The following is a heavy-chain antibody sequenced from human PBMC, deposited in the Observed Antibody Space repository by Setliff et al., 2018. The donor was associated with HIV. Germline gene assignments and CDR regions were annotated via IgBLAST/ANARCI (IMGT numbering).Heavy chain of an antibody. Sequence: PGGSLRLSCAASGFTFSNYAMSWVRQAPGKGLEWVANIKQDESEEWYADSVKGRFTISRDNTKNSLYLQINSLSAEDTAVYYCAREAYRLPWIDNWGQGTLVTVSS. CDR1: GFTFSNYA. CDR2: IKQDESEE. V-gene: IGHV3-7*03. J-gene: IGHJ4*02. CDR3: AREAYRLPWIDN. D-gene: IGHD1-1*01.